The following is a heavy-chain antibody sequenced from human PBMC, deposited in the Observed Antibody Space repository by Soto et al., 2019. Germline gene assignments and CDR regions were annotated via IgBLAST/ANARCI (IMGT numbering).Heavy chain of an antibody. D-gene: IGHD5-12*01. CDR1: GFSLNTYGMG. J-gene: IGHJ4*02. CDR3: ARLTRGVYDSGRLWEKFDS. Sequence: QITVKESGLTLVKHTETLTLNCTFSGFSLNTYGMGVGWVSQPPGKALEWLALIYWDDDKRYSPSLRSRLTTTWDTSRDQIDLTMTNMHPADTATYYCARLTRGVYDSGRLWEKFDSWGQGILVTVSS. V-gene: IGHV2-5*02. CDR2: IYWDDDK.